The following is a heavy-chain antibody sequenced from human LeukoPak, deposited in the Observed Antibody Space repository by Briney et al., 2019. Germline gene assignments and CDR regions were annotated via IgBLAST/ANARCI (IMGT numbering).Heavy chain of an antibody. V-gene: IGHV4-61*01. D-gene: IGHD2-21*01. CDR2: IYYSGST. Sequence: SETLSLTCTVSGGSVSSGSYYWSWIRQPPGKGLEWIGYIYYSGSTNYNPSLKSRVTISVDTSKNQFSLKLSSVTAADTAVYYCARVPYRQSYWGPSDYWGQGTLVTVSS. CDR3: ARVPYRQSYWGPSDY. J-gene: IGHJ4*02. CDR1: GGSVSSGSYY.